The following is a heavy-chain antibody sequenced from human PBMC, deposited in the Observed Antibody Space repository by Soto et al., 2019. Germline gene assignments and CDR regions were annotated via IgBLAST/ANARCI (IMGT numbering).Heavy chain of an antibody. CDR2: ISSSSSYT. J-gene: IGHJ6*02. V-gene: IGHV3-11*06. CDR3: AKPQLVGRPHYYGMDV. CDR1: GFTFSDYY. Sequence: PGGSLRLSCAASGFTFSDYYMSWIRQAPGKGLEWVSYISSSSSYTNYADSVKGRFTISRDNAKNSLYLQMNSLRAEDTAVYYCAKPQLVGRPHYYGMDVWGQGTTVTVSS. D-gene: IGHD6-13*01.